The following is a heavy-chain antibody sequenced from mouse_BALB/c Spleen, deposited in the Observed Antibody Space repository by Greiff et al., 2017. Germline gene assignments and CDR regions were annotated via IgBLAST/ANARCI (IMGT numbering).Heavy chain of an antibody. CDR2: IRNKANGYTT. J-gene: IGHJ2*01. CDR1: GFTFTDYY. CDR3: ARDITVDY. D-gene: IGHD4-1*01. Sequence: EVKLEESGGGLVQPGGSLRLSCATSGFTFTDYYMSWVRQPPGKALEWLGFIRNKANGYTTEYSASVKGRFTISRDNSQSILYLQMNTLRAEDSATYYCARDITVDYWGQGTTLTVSS. V-gene: IGHV7-3*02.